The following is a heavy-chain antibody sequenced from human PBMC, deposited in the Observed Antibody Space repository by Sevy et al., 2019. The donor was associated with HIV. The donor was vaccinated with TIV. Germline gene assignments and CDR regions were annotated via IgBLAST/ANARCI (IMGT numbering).Heavy chain of an antibody. V-gene: IGHV3-64D*06. Sequence: GGSLRLSCSASGFTFSSYAMHWVRQAPGKGLEYFSAISSNGCSKYYADSVKGRFTISRDNSKNTLYLQMSSLRAEDTAVYYCVRTFIAARPDYWGQGTLVTVSS. CDR2: ISSNGCSK. J-gene: IGHJ4*02. CDR3: VRTFIAARPDY. D-gene: IGHD6-6*01. CDR1: GFTFSSYA.